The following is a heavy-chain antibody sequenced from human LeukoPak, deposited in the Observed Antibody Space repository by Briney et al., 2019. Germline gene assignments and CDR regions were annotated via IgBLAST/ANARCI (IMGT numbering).Heavy chain of an antibody. CDR1: GGSFSGYY. Sequence: SETLSLTCAVYGGSFSGYYWSWIRQPPGKGLEWIGEINHSGSTYYNPSLKSRVTISVDTSKNQFSLKLSSVTAADTAVYYCARGSGWPPHYMDVWGKGTTVTISS. V-gene: IGHV4-34*01. CDR3: ARGSGWPPHYMDV. CDR2: INHSGST. D-gene: IGHD6-19*01. J-gene: IGHJ6*03.